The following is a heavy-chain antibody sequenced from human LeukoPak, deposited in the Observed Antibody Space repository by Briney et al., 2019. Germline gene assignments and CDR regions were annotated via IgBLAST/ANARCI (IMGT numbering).Heavy chain of an antibody. J-gene: IGHJ4*02. CDR3: ARVQEANYFDY. V-gene: IGHV1-46*01. CDR2: INPSGGST. CDR1: GGTFSSYA. Sequence: ASVKVSCKASGGTFSSYAISWVRQAPGQGLEWMGIINPSGGSTSYAQKFQGRVTMTRDTSTSTVYMELSSLRSEDTAVYYCARVQEANYFDYWGQGTLVTVSS.